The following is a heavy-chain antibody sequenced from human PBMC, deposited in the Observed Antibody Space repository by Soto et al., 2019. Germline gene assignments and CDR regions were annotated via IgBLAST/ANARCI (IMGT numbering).Heavy chain of an antibody. CDR3: ARGILRGVIIYYYYMDV. J-gene: IGHJ6*03. Sequence: EMLVVESGGGLVQPGGSLRLSCAASGFTVSSNYMTWVRQVPGKGLEWVSIIYSGGNTYYADSVKDRFTLSRDNYKNTLYLQMNSLRAEDTAVYYCARGILRGVIIYYYYMDVWGKGTTVTVSS. V-gene: IGHV3-66*01. D-gene: IGHD3-10*01. CDR1: GFTVSSNY. CDR2: IYSGGNT.